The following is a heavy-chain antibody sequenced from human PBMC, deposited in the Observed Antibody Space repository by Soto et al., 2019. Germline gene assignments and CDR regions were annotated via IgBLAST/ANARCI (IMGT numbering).Heavy chain of an antibody. V-gene: IGHV1-69*13. CDR2: IIPIFGTA. D-gene: IGHD5-12*01. CDR3: AQRADSGYNSDPLGYYYVMEV. Sequence: VAAVKGSFKASGGTFSSYAISWVRQAPGQGLECIGGIIPIFGTANYAQKFKGRVTITADECTSTAYMELSSLRYEDTAVYYCAQRADSGYNSDPLGYYYVMEVWGEGTSVNDSS. CDR1: GGTFSSYA. J-gene: IGHJ6*04.